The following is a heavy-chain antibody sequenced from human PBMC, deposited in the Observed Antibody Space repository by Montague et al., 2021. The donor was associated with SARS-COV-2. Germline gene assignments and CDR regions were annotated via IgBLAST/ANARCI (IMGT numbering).Heavy chain of an antibody. V-gene: IGHV4-59*01. J-gene: IGHJ5*02. Sequence: SETLSLTCTVSGGSISSYYWSWIRQPPGKGLEWIGTIYFSGTTNYSPSFRSRVTISSDTSRSQFSLKLSSVTVVDTAVYYCAREGFCRDGNCDEYIWFDPWGQGTLVTVSS. CDR3: AREGFCRDGNCDEYIWFDP. CDR2: IYFSGTT. D-gene: IGHD2-15*01. CDR1: GGSISSYY.